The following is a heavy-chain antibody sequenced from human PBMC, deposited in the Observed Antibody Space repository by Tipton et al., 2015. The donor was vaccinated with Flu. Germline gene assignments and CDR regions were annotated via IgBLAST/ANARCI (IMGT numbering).Heavy chain of an antibody. CDR1: GFTFSSYW. V-gene: IGHV3-48*04. Sequence: SLRLSCAASGFTFSSYWMSWVRQGPGKGLEWVSYISSSSSTIYHTDSVTGRFTISRDNAKNSLYLQMNSLRAEDTAVYYCARAVGSSSSYWGQGTLVTVSS. CDR3: ARAVGSSSSY. CDR2: ISSSSSTI. J-gene: IGHJ4*02. D-gene: IGHD6-6*01.